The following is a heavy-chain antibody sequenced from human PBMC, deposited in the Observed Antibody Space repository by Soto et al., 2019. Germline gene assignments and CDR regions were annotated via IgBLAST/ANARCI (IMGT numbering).Heavy chain of an antibody. J-gene: IGHJ4*02. CDR1: GGSISSGDYY. CDR3: ARADVNYDILTGTTHFDY. CDR2: IYYSGST. D-gene: IGHD3-9*01. V-gene: IGHV4-30-4*01. Sequence: TLSLTCTVSGGSISSGDYYWSWIRQPPGKGLEWIGYIYYSGSTYYNPSLKSRVTISVDTSKNQFSLKLSSVTAADTAVYYCARADVNYDILTGTTHFDYWGQGTLVTVPS.